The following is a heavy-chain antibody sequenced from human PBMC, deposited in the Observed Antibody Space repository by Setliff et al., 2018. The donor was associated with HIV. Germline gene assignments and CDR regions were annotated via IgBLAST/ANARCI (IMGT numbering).Heavy chain of an antibody. Sequence: SETLSLTCAVSGYSISSGYYWGWIRQPPGKGLEWIGEINHSVSTNYNSSFKSRVTISVDTSKKQFSLRLNSVSAADTAVYYCARFLGFLDYWGHGNLVTVSS. CDR1: GYSISSGYY. CDR3: ARFLGFLDY. D-gene: IGHD3-10*01. V-gene: IGHV4-38-2*01. CDR2: INHSVST. J-gene: IGHJ4*01.